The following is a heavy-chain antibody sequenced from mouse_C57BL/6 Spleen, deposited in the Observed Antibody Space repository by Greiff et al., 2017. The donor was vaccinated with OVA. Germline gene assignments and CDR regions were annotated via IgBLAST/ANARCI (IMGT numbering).Heavy chain of an antibody. D-gene: IGHD6-1*01. Sequence: QVQLQQPGAELVKPGASVKLSCKASGYTFTSYWMQWVKQRPGQGLEWIGEIDPSDSYTNSNQKFKGKATLTVDTSSSTAYMQLSSLTSEDSAVYYWARPPDLQPRGWYIDVWGTGTTVTVSS. CDR1: GYTFTSYW. J-gene: IGHJ1*03. CDR3: ARPPDLQPRGWYIDV. CDR2: IDPSDSYT. V-gene: IGHV1-50*01.